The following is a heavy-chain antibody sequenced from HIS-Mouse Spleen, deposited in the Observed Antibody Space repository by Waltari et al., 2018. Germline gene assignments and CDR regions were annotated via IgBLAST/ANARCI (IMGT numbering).Heavy chain of an antibody. CDR2: IYHSGGT. J-gene: IGHJ5*02. D-gene: IGHD6-6*01. CDR1: GYSISSGYY. CDR3: ARDVDEYSSSSWFDP. V-gene: IGHV4-38-2*02. Sequence: QVQLQESGPGLVKPSETLSLTCTVSGYSISSGYYWGWIRQPPGKGLEWIGSIYHSGGTYYNPSLKSRVTISVDTSKNQFSLKLSSVTAADTAVYYCARDVDEYSSSSWFDPWGQGTLVTVSS.